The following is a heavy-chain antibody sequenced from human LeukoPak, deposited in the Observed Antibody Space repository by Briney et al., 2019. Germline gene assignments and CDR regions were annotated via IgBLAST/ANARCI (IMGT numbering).Heavy chain of an antibody. Sequence: ASVKVSCKASGYTFTGYYMHWVRQAPGQGLEWMGWINPNSGGTNYAQKFQGRVTMTRDTSISTAYMELSRLRSDDTAVYYCARSGDFWSGHRYFDYWGQGTLVTVSS. CDR3: ARSGDFWSGHRYFDY. D-gene: IGHD3-3*01. V-gene: IGHV1-2*02. CDR1: GYTFTGYY. J-gene: IGHJ4*02. CDR2: INPNSGGT.